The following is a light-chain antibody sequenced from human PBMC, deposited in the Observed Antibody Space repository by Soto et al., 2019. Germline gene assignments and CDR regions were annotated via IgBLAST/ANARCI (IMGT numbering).Light chain of an antibody. CDR2: AAS. V-gene: IGKV1-39*01. CDR3: QQSYSTPL. J-gene: IGKJ3*01. Sequence: DIQMTQSPSSLSASVGDRVTITCRASQSISSYLNWYQQKPGKAPKLLIYAASSLQSGVPSRFSGSGSGTDFTLTISSLQPEDFATYYCQQSYSTPLFGPGTKGIS. CDR1: QSISSY.